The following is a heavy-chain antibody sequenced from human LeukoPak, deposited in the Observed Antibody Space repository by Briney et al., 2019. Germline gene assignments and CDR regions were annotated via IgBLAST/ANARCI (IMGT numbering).Heavy chain of an antibody. CDR3: ASVGRCSGGSCYWSYFDY. CDR2: IYYSGST. CDR1: GGSISSYY. Sequence: SETLSLTCTVSGGSISSYYWSWIRQPPGKGLEWIGSIYYSGSTYYNPSLKSRVTISVDTSKNQFSLKLSSVTAADTAVYYCASVGRCSGGSCYWSYFDYWGQGTLVTVSS. V-gene: IGHV4-59*05. D-gene: IGHD2-15*01. J-gene: IGHJ4*02.